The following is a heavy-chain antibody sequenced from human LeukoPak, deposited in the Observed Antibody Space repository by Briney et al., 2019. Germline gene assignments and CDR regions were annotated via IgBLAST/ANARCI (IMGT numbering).Heavy chain of an antibody. V-gene: IGHV3-23*01. CDR2: ISGSDRST. CDR1: GFTFSSYA. Sequence: GGSLRLSCAASGFTFSSYAMSWVRQAPGKGLEWVSAISGSDRSTYYADSVKGRFTISRDNSKNTLYMQMNSLRAEDTAVYYCAKDDGGSGSYPSFHYWGQGTLVTASS. CDR3: AKDDGGSGSYPSFHY. D-gene: IGHD3-10*01. J-gene: IGHJ4*02.